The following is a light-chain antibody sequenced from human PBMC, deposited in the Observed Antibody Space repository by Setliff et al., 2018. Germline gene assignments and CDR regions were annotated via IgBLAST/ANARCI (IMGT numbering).Light chain of an antibody. CDR3: AAWDDSPKGWV. V-gene: IGLV1-44*01. CDR2: NNS. CDR1: DSNIGSYS. J-gene: IGLJ3*02. Sequence: QSVLTQPPSASGTPGQRITISCSGSDSNIGSYSVNWYMQLPGTAPKVIIYNNSHRPSGVPDRFSASKSGTSASLAISGLQSEDEAEYYCAAWDDSPKGWVFAGGTKVTVL.